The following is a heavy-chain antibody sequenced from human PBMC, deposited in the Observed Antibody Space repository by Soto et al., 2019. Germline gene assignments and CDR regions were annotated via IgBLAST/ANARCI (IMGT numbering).Heavy chain of an antibody. CDR1: GFTVSSNY. D-gene: IGHD3-16*01. CDR3: ARDNRGVMITFGGVTRSYYYYMDV. J-gene: IGHJ6*03. CDR2: IYSGGST. Sequence: GGSLRLSCAASGFTVSSNYMSWVRQAPGKGLEWVSVIYSGGSTYYADSVKGRFTISRDNSKNTLYLQMNSLRAEDTAVYYCARDNRGVMITFGGVTRSYYYYMDVWGKGTTVTVSS. V-gene: IGHV3-66*01.